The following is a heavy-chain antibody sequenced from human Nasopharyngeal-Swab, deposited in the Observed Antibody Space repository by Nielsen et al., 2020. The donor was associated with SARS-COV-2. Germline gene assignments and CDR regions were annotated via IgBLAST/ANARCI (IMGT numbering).Heavy chain of an antibody. CDR2: ISGGGST. V-gene: IGHV4-61*01. J-gene: IGHJ4*02. CDR3: ASGLDGLEY. CDR1: GGSISSSSYY. Sequence: SETLSLTCTVSGGSISSSSYYWSWIRQPPGKGLEWIGYISGGGSTNYNPSLKSRVSMSVDTSKNHFSLKLNSVSAADTALYYCASGLDGLEYWGQGTLVSVSS. D-gene: IGHD2-2*03.